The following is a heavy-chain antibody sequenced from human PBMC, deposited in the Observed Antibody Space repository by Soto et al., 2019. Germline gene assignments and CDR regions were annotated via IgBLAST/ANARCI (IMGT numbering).Heavy chain of an antibody. D-gene: IGHD2-2*01. Sequence: YLRLSFEASGFTFTRYALHWVLQAPLKVLHRVPVISDDGSNKNYADSVKGRFNISRDNSKNTLYLQMNSLRAEDTAVYYCARGIVVVPAASRRLYYYYAMDVWGQGTTVTVTS. CDR3: ARGIVVVPAASRRLYYYYAMDV. CDR1: GFTFTRYA. CDR2: ISDDGSNK. V-gene: IGHV3-30-3*01. J-gene: IGHJ6*02.